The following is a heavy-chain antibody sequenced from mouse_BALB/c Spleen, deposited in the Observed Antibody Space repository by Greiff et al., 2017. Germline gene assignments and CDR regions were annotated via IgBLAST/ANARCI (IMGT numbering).Heavy chain of an antibody. Sequence: EVQLQQSGPGLVKPSQSLSLTCSVTGYSITSGYYWTWIRQFPGNKLEWMGYISYDGSNNYNPSLKNRISITRDTSKNQFFLKLNSVTTEDTATYYCARGGIYDRYAMDYWGQGTSVTVSS. V-gene: IGHV3-6*02. CDR3: ARGGIYDRYAMDY. D-gene: IGHD2-3*01. CDR1: GYSITSGYY. CDR2: ISYDGSN. J-gene: IGHJ4*01.